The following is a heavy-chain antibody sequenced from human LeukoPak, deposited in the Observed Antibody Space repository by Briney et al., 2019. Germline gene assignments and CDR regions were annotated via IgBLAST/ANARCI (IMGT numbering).Heavy chain of an antibody. CDR1: GGSISSYY. CDR2: IYYSGST. Sequence: SETLSLTCTVSGGSISSYYWSWIRQPPGKGLEWIGYIYYSGSTNYNPSLKSRVTISVDTSKNQFSLKLSSVTAADTAVYYCATTRTTGTGWGQGTLVTVSS. D-gene: IGHD4-17*01. V-gene: IGHV4-59*12. CDR3: ATTRTTGTG. J-gene: IGHJ4*02.